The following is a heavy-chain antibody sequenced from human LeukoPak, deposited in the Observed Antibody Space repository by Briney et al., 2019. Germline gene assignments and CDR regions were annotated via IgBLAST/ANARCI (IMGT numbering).Heavy chain of an antibody. CDR1: GFTFSSYS. J-gene: IGHJ4*02. CDR2: ISSSSGYI. Sequence: GGSLRLSCAASGFTFSSYSMNWVRQAPGKGLEWVSSISSSSGYIYYADSVKGRFTISRDNAKNSLYLQMNSLRAEDTAVYYCARRWRTARYGDYVDYFDYWGQGTLVTVSS. V-gene: IGHV3-21*01. D-gene: IGHD4-17*01. CDR3: ARRWRTARYGDYVDYFDY.